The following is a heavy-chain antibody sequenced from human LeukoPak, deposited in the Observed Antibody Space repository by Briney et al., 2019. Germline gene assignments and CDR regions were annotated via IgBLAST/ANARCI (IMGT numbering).Heavy chain of an antibody. CDR3: ARDSHSSGWYGLGYYYYYMDV. Sequence: TGGSLRLSCAASGFTFSSYSMNWVRQAPGKGLEWVSSISSSSSYIYYADSVKGRFTISRDNAKNSLYLQMNSLRAEDTAVYYCARDSHSSGWYGLGYYYYYMDVRGKGTTVTISS. CDR2: ISSSSSYI. V-gene: IGHV3-21*01. CDR1: GFTFSSYS. D-gene: IGHD6-19*01. J-gene: IGHJ6*03.